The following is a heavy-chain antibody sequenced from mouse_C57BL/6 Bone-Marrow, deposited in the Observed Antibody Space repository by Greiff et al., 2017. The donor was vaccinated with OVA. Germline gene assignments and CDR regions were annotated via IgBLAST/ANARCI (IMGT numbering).Heavy chain of an antibody. CDR1: GFTFSSYG. D-gene: IGHD2-12*01. Sequence: EVQLQESGGDLVKPGGSLKLSCAASGFTFSSYGMSWVRQTPDKRLEWVASISSGGSYTYYPDSVKGRVTISRDNAKNTLYLQMSSLKSEDTAMYYCARRGIYYSYDWFADWGQGTLVTVSA. V-gene: IGHV5-6*01. CDR3: ARRGIYYSYDWFAD. J-gene: IGHJ3*01. CDR2: ISSGGSYT.